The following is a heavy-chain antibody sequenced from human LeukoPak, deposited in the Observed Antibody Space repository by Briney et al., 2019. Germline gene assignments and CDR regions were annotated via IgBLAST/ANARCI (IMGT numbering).Heavy chain of an antibody. V-gene: IGHV1-2*02. Sequence: GASVKVSCKASGYTFTSYGISWVRQAPGQGLEWMGWINPNSGGTNYAQKFQGRVTMTRDTSISTAYMELSRLRSDDTAVYYCARGVVVAATSYYYYYMDVWGKGTTVTVSS. J-gene: IGHJ6*03. D-gene: IGHD2-15*01. CDR2: INPNSGGT. CDR3: ARGVVVAATSYYYYYMDV. CDR1: GYTFTSYG.